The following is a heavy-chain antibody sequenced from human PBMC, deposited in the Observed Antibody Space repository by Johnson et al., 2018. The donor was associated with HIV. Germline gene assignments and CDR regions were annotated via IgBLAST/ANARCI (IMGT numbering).Heavy chain of an antibody. CDR2: ISSRGTTI. Sequence: QVQLVESGGGVFRPGQSLRLSCEGFGFMFDEYGLSWVRQAPGKGLELVSYISSRGTTIYDADSVRGRFPISRDNAKKSLYLQMDSLRTEDTAVYYCAKDWDRWLQPPGDAFDFWGQGTMVTVSS. D-gene: IGHD5-24*01. J-gene: IGHJ3*01. V-gene: IGHV3-11*04. CDR3: AKDWDRWLQPPGDAFDF. CDR1: GFMFDEYG.